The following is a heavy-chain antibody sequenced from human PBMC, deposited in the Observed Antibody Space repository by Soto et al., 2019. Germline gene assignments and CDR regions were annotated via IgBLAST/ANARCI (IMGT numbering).Heavy chain of an antibody. J-gene: IGHJ6*02. D-gene: IGHD1-1*01. CDR2: IIPIFGTA. V-gene: IGHV1-69*13. CDR1: GGTFNSYA. CDR3: ARSRWKYYYYGMDV. Sequence: SVKVSCKASGGTFNSYAISWVRQAPGQGLEWMGGIIPIFGTANYAQKFQGRVTITADEFTSTAYMELSSLRSEDTAVYYCARSRWKYYYYGMDVWGQGTTVTVSS.